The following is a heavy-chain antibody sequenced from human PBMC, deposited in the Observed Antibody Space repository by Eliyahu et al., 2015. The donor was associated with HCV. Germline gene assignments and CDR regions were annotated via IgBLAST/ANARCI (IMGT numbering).Heavy chain of an antibody. CDR3: ARGGDSSGWYDY. CDR2: INAGNGNT. J-gene: IGHJ4*02. CDR1: GYTFTXYA. D-gene: IGHD6-19*01. Sequence: QVQLVQSGAEVKKPGASVKVSCKASGYTFTXYAMHWVRQAPGQRLEWXGWINAGNGNTKYSQKFQGRVTITRDTSASTAYMELSSLRSEDTAVYYCARGGDSSGWYDYWGQGTLVTVSS. V-gene: IGHV1-3*01.